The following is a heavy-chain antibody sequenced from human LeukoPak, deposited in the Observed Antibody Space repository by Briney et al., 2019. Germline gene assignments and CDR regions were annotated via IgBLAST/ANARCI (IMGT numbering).Heavy chain of an antibody. D-gene: IGHD1-26*01. V-gene: IGHV3-30*18. Sequence: GGSLRLSCAASGFTFSSYGMHWVRQAPGKGLEWVAVISYDGSNKYYADSVKGRFTISRDNSKNTLYLQMNSLTAEDTAVYFCAKPHHSLVRATSSPYSGFDSWGQGALVTVSS. J-gene: IGHJ4*02. CDR2: ISYDGSNK. CDR3: AKPHHSLVRATSSPYSGFDS. CDR1: GFTFSSYG.